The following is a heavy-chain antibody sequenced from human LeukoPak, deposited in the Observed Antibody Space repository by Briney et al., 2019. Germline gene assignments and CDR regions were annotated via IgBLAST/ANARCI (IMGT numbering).Heavy chain of an antibody. CDR3: AKRDSSGSYPYYFDY. J-gene: IGHJ4*02. V-gene: IGHV3-23*01. D-gene: IGHD3-22*01. CDR2: IGGSDGST. CDR1: GFTFSTHA. Sequence: GGSLRLSCVASGFTFSTHAMSWVRLAPGKGLEWVSAIGGSDGSTYYADSVKGRFTISRDNSKDTLYLQMNSLRAEDTAVYYCAKRDSSGSYPYYFDYWGQGTLVIVSS.